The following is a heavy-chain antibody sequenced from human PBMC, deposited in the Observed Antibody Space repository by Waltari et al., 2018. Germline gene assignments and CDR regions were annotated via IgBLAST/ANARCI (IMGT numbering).Heavy chain of an antibody. CDR2: IDHSGST. D-gene: IGHD3-10*01. CDR1: GGSFSGYY. J-gene: IGHJ6*02. CDR3: ARGGGLWFGGDYYYDMDV. Sequence: QVQLQQWGAGLLKPSETLSLTCAVYGGSFSGYYWSWIRQPPGKGLEWIGEIDHSGSTNYNPSLNSRVTIPVDTSKNHLSLKLSSVTAADTAVYYCARGGGLWFGGDYYYDMDVWGQGTTVTVSS. V-gene: IGHV4-34*01.